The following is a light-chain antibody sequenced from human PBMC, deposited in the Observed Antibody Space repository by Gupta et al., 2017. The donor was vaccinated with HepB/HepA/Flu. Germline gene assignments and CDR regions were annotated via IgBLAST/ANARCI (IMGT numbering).Light chain of an antibody. CDR1: SSDVGSYNL. Sequence: QSALTQPASVSGSPGQSITISCTGTSSDVGSYNLVSWYQQYPGKAPKLMICEVNKRPSGVSNRFSGSKSGNTASLTISGLQAEDEADYYCCSYAGSSSFVFGGGTKLTVL. J-gene: IGLJ2*01. V-gene: IGLV2-23*02. CDR3: CSYAGSSSFV. CDR2: EVN.